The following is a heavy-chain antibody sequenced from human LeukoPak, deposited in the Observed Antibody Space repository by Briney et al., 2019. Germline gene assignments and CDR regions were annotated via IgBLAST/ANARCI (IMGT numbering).Heavy chain of an antibody. V-gene: IGHV1-2*04. D-gene: IGHD1-26*01. J-gene: IGHJ5*02. CDR2: INPNSGGT. CDR3: ARGRVVGAPVDNWFDP. Sequence: ASVKVSCKASGYTFTGYYMHWVRQAPGQGLEWMGWINPNSGGTNYAQKFQGWFTMTRDTSISTAYMELSRLRSDDTAVYYCARGRVVGAPVDNWFDPWGQGTLVTVSS. CDR1: GYTFTGYY.